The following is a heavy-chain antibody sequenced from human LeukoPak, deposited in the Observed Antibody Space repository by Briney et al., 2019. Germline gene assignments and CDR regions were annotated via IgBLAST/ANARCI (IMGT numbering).Heavy chain of an antibody. J-gene: IGHJ6*02. CDR3: ARAEFYYYYGMDV. V-gene: IGHV4-39*07. D-gene: IGHD1-14*01. CDR1: GGSINNSTYS. Sequence: PSETLSLTCTVSGGSINNSTYSWGWIRQPPGKGLEWIGSIYYSGISYYNPSLKSRVTISVETSKNQFSLKLSSVTAADTAVYYCARAEFYYYYGMDVWGQGTTVTVSS. CDR2: IYYSGIS.